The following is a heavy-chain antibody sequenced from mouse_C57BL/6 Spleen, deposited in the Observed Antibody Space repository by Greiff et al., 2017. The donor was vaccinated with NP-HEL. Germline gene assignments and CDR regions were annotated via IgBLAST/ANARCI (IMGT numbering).Heavy chain of an antibody. D-gene: IGHD1-1*01. V-gene: IGHV1-42*01. CDR2: INPSTGGT. CDR3: AKESAITTVVATGFDY. CDR1: GYSFTGYY. Sequence: VQLQQSGPELVKPGASVKISCKASGYSFTGYYMNWVKQSPEKSLEWIGEINPSTGGTTYNQKFKAKATLTVDKSSSTAYMQLKSLTSEDSAVYYCAKESAITTVVATGFDYWGQGTTLTVSS. J-gene: IGHJ2*01.